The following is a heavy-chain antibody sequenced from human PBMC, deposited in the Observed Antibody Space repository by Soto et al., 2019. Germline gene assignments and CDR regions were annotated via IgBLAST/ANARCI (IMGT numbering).Heavy chain of an antibody. Sequence: SETLSLTCAVYGGSFSGYYWSWIRQPPGKGLEWIGEINHSGSTNYNPSLKSRVTISVDTSKNQFSLKLSSVTAADTAVYYCARAGYYGSGVYWGQGTLVTVSS. CDR2: INHSGST. J-gene: IGHJ4*02. D-gene: IGHD3-10*01. CDR3: ARAGYYGSGVY. V-gene: IGHV4-34*01. CDR1: GGSFSGYY.